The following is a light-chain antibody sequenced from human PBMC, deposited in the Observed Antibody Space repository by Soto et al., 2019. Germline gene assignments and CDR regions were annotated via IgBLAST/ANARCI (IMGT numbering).Light chain of an antibody. CDR3: QQYGSSPPRLT. CDR2: GAS. Sequence: EIVLTQSPGTLSLSPGEIATLSCRASQSVSSSYLAWYQQKPGQAPRLLIYGASSRATGIPDRFSGSGSGTVFTLTISRLEPEDFAVYYCQQYGSSPPRLTFGGGTKVEIK. V-gene: IGKV3-20*01. CDR1: QSVSSSY. J-gene: IGKJ4*01.